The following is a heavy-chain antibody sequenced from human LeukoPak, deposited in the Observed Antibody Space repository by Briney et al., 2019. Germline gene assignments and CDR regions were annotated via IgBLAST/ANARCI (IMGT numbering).Heavy chain of an antibody. J-gene: IGHJ6*03. D-gene: IGHD2-15*01. CDR2: IYYSGST. V-gene: IGHV4-59*01. CDR1: GGSISSYY. Sequence: YPSETLSLTCTVSGGSISSYYWSWIRQPPGKGLEWIWYIYYSGSTNYNPSLKSRVTISVDTSKNQFSLKLSSVTAADTAVYYCARGRSSGGGAYYMDVWGKGTTVTVSS. CDR3: ARGRSSGGGAYYMDV.